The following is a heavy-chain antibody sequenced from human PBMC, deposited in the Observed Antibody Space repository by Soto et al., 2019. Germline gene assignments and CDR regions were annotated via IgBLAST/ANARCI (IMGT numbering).Heavy chain of an antibody. CDR1: GGAINNYY. V-gene: IGHV4-59*08. J-gene: IGHJ4*02. CDR3: ARHATEGTPLVSFDS. CDR2: THYSGST. D-gene: IGHD3-3*02. Sequence: PSETLSLTCTASGGAINNYYWSWIRQPPGKGLEWIGNTHYSGSTNYNPSLKSRITISLDTSKNQFSLKLSSVAAADTALYYCARHATEGTPLVSFDSWGQGALVTVSS.